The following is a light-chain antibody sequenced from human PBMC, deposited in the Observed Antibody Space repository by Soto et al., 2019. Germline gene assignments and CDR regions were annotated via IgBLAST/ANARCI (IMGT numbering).Light chain of an antibody. CDR1: QNISKW. CDR3: QRYNGYSVT. Sequence: DIQMTQSPSRLSASVGDRVSITCRASQNISKWLAWYQQKPREAPKLLMYEASSLKTGVPSRFSGSGFATEFSLTITGLQPDDFATYYCQRYNGYSVTFGQGTKVEMK. J-gene: IGKJ1*01. V-gene: IGKV1-5*01. CDR2: EAS.